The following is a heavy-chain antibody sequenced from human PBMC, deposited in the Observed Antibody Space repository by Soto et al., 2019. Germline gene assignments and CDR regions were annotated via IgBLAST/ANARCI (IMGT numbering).Heavy chain of an antibody. Sequence: QVQLVESGGGVVQPGRSLRLSCAAAGFTFSSYGMHWVRQAPGKGLEWVAVIWYDGSNKYYADSVKGRFTISRDNSKNTMYLQMSSLRAEDTAVCYCARDAIYSSSWFDYWGQGTLVTVSS. CDR3: ARDAIYSSSWFDY. CDR1: GFTFSSYG. CDR2: IWYDGSNK. D-gene: IGHD6-13*01. J-gene: IGHJ4*02. V-gene: IGHV3-33*01.